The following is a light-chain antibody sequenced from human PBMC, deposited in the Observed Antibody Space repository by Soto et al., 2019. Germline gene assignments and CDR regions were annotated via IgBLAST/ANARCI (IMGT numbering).Light chain of an antibody. CDR1: SSNIGAGYD. V-gene: IGLV1-40*01. J-gene: IGLJ2*01. Sequence: QAVVTQPPSVSGAPGQRVTISCTGSSSNIGAGYDVHWYQQLPGTAPKLLMYGNNNRPSGVPDRFSGSKSGTSASLAITGLQAEDEADYYCQSYDTSLSGVVFGGGTQLTVL. CDR3: QSYDTSLSGVV. CDR2: GNN.